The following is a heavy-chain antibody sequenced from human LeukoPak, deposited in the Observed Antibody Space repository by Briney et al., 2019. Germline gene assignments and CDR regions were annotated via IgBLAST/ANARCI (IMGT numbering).Heavy chain of an antibody. J-gene: IGHJ6*02. CDR3: ARLWFGEYYYYYGMDV. D-gene: IGHD3-10*01. V-gene: IGHV4-59*08. CDR2: IYYTGST. Sequence: PSETLSLTCSVSGGSISSYYWSWIRQPPGIGLEWIGYIYYTGSTNYNPSLKSRVTISVDTSKNQFSLKLSSVTAADTAVYYCARLWFGEYYYYYGMDVRGQGTTVTVSS. CDR1: GGSISSYY.